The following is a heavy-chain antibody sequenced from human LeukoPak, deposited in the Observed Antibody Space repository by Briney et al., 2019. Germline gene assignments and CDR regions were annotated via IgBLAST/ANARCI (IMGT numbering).Heavy chain of an antibody. CDR1: GYTFSSYD. J-gene: IGHJ4*02. V-gene: IGHV1-8*01. Sequence: ASVKVSCKASGYTFSSYDINWVRQATGQGLERMGWMNPNSGNTGYAQKFQGRVTMTRNTSISTAYMELSSLRSEDTAVYYCARAYSGSYNAGGYWGQGTLVTVSS. CDR2: MNPNSGNT. CDR3: ARAYSGSYNAGGY. D-gene: IGHD1-26*01.